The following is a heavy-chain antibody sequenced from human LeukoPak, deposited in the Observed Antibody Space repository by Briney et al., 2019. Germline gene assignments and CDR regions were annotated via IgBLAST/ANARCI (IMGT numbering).Heavy chain of an antibody. D-gene: IGHD6-19*01. CDR2: IGIRGDT. V-gene: IGHV3-13*01. Sequence: PGGSLRLSCAAPGFTFIGYDMHRVRQVIGKGLEWVSAIGIRGDTHYSGSVKGRFTISRENAESSLYLQMNSLRAEDTAVYYCARGGIQVSGIDEFDYWGQGTLVTVSS. J-gene: IGHJ4*02. CDR1: GFTFIGYD. CDR3: ARGGIQVSGIDEFDY.